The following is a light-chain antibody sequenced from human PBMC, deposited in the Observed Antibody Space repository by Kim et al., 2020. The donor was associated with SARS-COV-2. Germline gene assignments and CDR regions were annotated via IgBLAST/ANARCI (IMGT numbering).Light chain of an antibody. CDR2: DAS. Sequence: ASVGDRVTITCRASQSISSGLAWYQQKPGKAPKLLIYDASGLESGVPSRFSGSGSGTEFTLTIGSLQPDDSATYYCQQYNSYPWTFGQGTKVEIK. CDR1: QSISSG. CDR3: QQYNSYPWT. V-gene: IGKV1-5*01. J-gene: IGKJ1*01.